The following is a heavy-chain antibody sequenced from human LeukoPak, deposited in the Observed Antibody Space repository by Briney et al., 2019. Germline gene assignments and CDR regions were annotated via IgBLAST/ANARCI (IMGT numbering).Heavy chain of an antibody. V-gene: IGHV3-53*01. CDR3: ARDAAPAY. CDR2: IYSGGGT. J-gene: IGHJ4*02. Sequence: PGGSPRLSCAASGFTVSSNDMSWVRQAPGKGLEWVSVIYSGGGTDYADSVKGRFTISRDKTTLYLQMNSLRAEDTAVYYCARDAAPAYWGQGTLVTVSS. D-gene: IGHD6-13*01. CDR1: GFTVSSND.